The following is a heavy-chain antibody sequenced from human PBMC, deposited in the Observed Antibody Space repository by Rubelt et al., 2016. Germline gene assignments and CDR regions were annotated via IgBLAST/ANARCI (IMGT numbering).Heavy chain of an antibody. Sequence: QVQLVQSGAEVKKPGSSVKVSCKASGGTFSSYAISWVRQAPGQGLEWMGRIIPILGIANYARKFQGRVTSTADKSTSTAYMELSSLRSEDTAVYYCARDGYNDIWGFFDYWGQGTLVTVSS. V-gene: IGHV1-69*04. J-gene: IGHJ4*02. CDR1: GGTFSSYA. CDR2: IIPILGIA. CDR3: ARDGYNDIWGFFDY. D-gene: IGHD5-24*01.